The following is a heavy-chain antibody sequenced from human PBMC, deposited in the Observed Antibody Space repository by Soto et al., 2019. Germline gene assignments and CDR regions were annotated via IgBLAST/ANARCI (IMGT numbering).Heavy chain of an antibody. CDR1: GYTFSDYG. Sequence: QVQLVQSGAEVKKPGASVKVSSKTSGYTFSDYGISWVRQAPGQGLYWMGWLSTYNGNTDYAQKFQGRGTMTTYTSTNTTYLELRSLRFNDTAVYYCERDYDYVWGRSRHTQYFWGQGTLVTVSS. D-gene: IGHD3-16*02. J-gene: IGHJ1*01. CDR3: ERDYDYVWGRSRHTQYF. V-gene: IGHV1-18*01. CDR2: LSTYNGNT.